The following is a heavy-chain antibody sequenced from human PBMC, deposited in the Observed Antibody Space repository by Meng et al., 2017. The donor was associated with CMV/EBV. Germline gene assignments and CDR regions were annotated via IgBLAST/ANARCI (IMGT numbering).Heavy chain of an antibody. CDR1: GGSISSYY. CDR3: ARHGDTAMVVGIDY. D-gene: IGHD5-18*01. Sequence: QGQLPGLGPGLVKPSGTLSLTCTVSGGSISSYYWSWIRQPAGKGLEWIGRIYTSGSTNYNPSLKSRVTMSVDTSKNQFSLKLSSVTAADTAVYYCARHGDTAMVVGIDYWGQGTLVTVSS. CDR2: IYTSGST. J-gene: IGHJ4*02. V-gene: IGHV4-4*07.